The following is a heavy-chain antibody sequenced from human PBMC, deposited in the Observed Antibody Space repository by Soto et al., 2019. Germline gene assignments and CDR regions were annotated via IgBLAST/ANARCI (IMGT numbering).Heavy chain of an antibody. Sequence: PGGSLRLSCTGSGFNFGNYAMSWVRQAPGKGPGWVGFIRSETYGGTPDYAASLRGRFTISRDDSKSIAYLEINSLQTDDTAVYYCTRYYYASSGYYAYWGQGTLVTAPQ. D-gene: IGHD3-22*01. CDR3: TRYYYASSGYYAY. J-gene: IGHJ4*02. CDR2: IRSETYGGTP. CDR1: GFNFGNYA. V-gene: IGHV3-49*04.